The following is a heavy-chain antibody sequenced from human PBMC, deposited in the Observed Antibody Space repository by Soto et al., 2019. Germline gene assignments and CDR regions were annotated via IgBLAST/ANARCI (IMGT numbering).Heavy chain of an antibody. V-gene: IGHV3-23*01. CDR3: ARGGADHYNYGLDV. CDR2: MNGAGTST. D-gene: IGHD3-10*01. Sequence: VGSLRLSCAASRFSLGTYAMTWVRQPPGKGLEWVSSMNGAGTSTSHADSVKGRFTTSRDSSKNTPYLEMSSLRGEDTAIYYCARGGADHYNYGLDVWGQGTTVTVSS. J-gene: IGHJ6*02. CDR1: RFSLGTYA.